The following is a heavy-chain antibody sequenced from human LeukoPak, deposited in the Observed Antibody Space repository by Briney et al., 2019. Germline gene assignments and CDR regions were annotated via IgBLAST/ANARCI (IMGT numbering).Heavy chain of an antibody. CDR2: INPSGGST. D-gene: IGHD1-26*01. CDR1: GYTFTSYY. J-gene: IGHJ4*02. CDR3: ARDSPISGSYYGGLGY. Sequence: ASVKVSCKASGYTFTSYYMHWVRQAPGQGLEWMGIINPSGGSTSYAQKFQGRVTMTRDTSTSTVYMELSSLRSEDTAVYYCARDSPISGSYYGGLGYWGQGTLVTVSS. V-gene: IGHV1-46*01.